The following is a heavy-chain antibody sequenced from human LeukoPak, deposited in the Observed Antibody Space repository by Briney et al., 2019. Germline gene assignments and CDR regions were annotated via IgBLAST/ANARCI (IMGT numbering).Heavy chain of an antibody. CDR2: IYYSGST. CDR3: ARDTSARYYDSSGYYDY. CDR1: GGSISSYY. D-gene: IGHD3-22*01. Sequence: SETLSLTCTVSGGSISSYYWSWIRQPPGKGLEWIGYIYYSGSTNYNPSLKSRVTISVDTSKNQFSLKLSSVTAADTAVYYCARDTSARYYDSSGYYDYWGQGTLVTVSS. V-gene: IGHV4-59*01. J-gene: IGHJ4*02.